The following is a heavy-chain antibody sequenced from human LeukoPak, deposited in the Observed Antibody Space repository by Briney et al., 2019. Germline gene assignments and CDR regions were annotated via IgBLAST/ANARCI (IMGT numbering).Heavy chain of an antibody. D-gene: IGHD2-2*01. V-gene: IGHV3-23*01. Sequence: GGSLRLSCAASGFTFSSYAMSWVRQAPGKGLEWVSAISGSGGSTYYADSVKGRFTISGDNSKNTLYLQMNSLRAEDTAVYYCAVPLGYCSSTSCPWAAFDIWGQGTMVTVSS. CDR2: ISGSGGST. CDR1: GFTFSSYA. J-gene: IGHJ3*02. CDR3: AVPLGYCSSTSCPWAAFDI.